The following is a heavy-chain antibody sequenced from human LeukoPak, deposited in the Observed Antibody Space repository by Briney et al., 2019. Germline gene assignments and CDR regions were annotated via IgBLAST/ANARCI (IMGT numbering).Heavy chain of an antibody. CDR1: GFSFSVSG. V-gene: IGHV3-21*01. D-gene: IGHD6-6*01. J-gene: IGHJ4*02. CDR2: ISSSSSNI. Sequence: PGGSLRLSCAASGFSFSVSGMNWVRQAPGKGLEWVSYISSSSSNINYADSVRGRFTISRDNAKNSLYLHMDSLRVEDMAVYYCARGGAARPDYWGQGTLVTASS. CDR3: ARGGAARPDY.